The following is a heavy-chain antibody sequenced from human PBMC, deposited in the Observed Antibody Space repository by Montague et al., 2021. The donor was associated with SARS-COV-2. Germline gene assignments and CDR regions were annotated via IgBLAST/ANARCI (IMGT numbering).Heavy chain of an antibody. CDR1: GFTVSSNY. Sequence: SLRLSWAASGFTVSSNYMSWVRQAPGKGLEWVSVIYSGGSTYYADSVKGRFTISRDNSKNTLYLQMNSLRAEDTAVYYCARIAVAAQRGDWFDPWGQGTLVTVSS. CDR3: ARIAVAAQRGDWFDP. V-gene: IGHV3-53*01. CDR2: IYSGGST. J-gene: IGHJ5*02. D-gene: IGHD6-19*01.